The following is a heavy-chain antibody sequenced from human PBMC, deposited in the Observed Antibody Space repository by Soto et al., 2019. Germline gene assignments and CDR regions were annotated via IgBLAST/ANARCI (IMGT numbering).Heavy chain of an antibody. CDR3: ASATVVTATLDF. V-gene: IGHV3-21*01. CDR2: ISSGSSNI. Sequence: EVQLVESGGGLVKPGGSLTLSCAASGFAFRSYNMNWVRQAPGKGLEWVACISSGSSNIYYADSVKGRFTIARDNAKNSLYLPMDSLRAEDSAVYYCASATVVTATLDFWGQGTLVTVSS. CDR1: GFAFRSYN. J-gene: IGHJ4*02. D-gene: IGHD2-21*02.